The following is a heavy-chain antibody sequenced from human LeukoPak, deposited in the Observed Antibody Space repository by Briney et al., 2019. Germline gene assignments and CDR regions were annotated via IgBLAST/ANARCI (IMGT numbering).Heavy chain of an antibody. V-gene: IGHV3-23*01. CDR1: GFSFSSYA. D-gene: IGHD2-15*01. CDR2: ISGSGGST. J-gene: IGHJ4*02. Sequence: PGGSLRLSCAASGFSFSSYAMSWVRQAPGKGLEWVSSISGSGGSTNYADSVKGQFTISRDNSKNTLFLQMNSLRAEDTAVYYCAKDGGNNVVVVAALHYWGQGTLVTVSS. CDR3: AKDGGNNVVVVAALHY.